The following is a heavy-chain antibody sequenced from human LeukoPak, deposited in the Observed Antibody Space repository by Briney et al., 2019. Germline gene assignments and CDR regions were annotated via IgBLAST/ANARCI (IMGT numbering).Heavy chain of an antibody. Sequence: PSQTLSLTCAVSGGSISSGGYSWSWIRQPPGKGLEWIGYIYHSGSTYYNPSLKSRVTISVDRSKNQFSLKLSSVTAADTAVYYCARGAGVDCSSTSCYVGKFDYWGQGTLVTVSS. CDR2: IYHSGST. V-gene: IGHV4-30-2*01. D-gene: IGHD2-2*01. CDR3: ARGAGVDCSSTSCYVGKFDY. J-gene: IGHJ4*02. CDR1: GGSISSGGYS.